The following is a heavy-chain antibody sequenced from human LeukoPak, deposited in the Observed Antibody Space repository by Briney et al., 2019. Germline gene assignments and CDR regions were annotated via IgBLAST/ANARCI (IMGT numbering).Heavy chain of an antibody. V-gene: IGHV3-11*01. CDR2: ISASGSTI. CDR1: GFSFNNYY. J-gene: IGHJ4*02. CDR3: ARAVAGIPSDY. Sequence: GGSLRLSCAASGFSFNNYYMGWIRQAPGKGLEWVSYISASGSTIFYADSVKGRFTISRDNAKNSLYLQMNSLRAEDTALYYCARAVAGIPSDYWGQGTPVTVSS. D-gene: IGHD6-19*01.